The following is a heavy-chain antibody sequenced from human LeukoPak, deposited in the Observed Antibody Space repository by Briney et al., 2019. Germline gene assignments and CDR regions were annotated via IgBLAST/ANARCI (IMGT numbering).Heavy chain of an antibody. V-gene: IGHV3-30*02. Sequence: GGSLRLSCAASGFTFSSYGMHWVRQAPGKGLEWVAVIWYDGSNKYYADSVKGRFTIPRDNSKNTLYLQMNSLRAEDTAVYYCAKDLRAGEFDYWGQGTLVTVSS. D-gene: IGHD7-27*01. CDR3: AKDLRAGEFDY. J-gene: IGHJ4*02. CDR2: IWYDGSNK. CDR1: GFTFSSYG.